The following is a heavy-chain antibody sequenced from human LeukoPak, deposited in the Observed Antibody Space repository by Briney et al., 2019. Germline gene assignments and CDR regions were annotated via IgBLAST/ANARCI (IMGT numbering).Heavy chain of an antibody. Sequence: GGSLRLSCAASGFTFSSSAMSWVRQVPGKGLEWVSGISASGGSTSYADSVRGRFTISRDNSKNTLYLQMNSLRAEDTAVYYCARDLSDYDSSGNDYWGQGTLVTVSS. CDR1: GFTFSSSA. CDR3: ARDLSDYDSSGNDY. D-gene: IGHD3-22*01. J-gene: IGHJ4*02. V-gene: IGHV3-23*01. CDR2: ISASGGST.